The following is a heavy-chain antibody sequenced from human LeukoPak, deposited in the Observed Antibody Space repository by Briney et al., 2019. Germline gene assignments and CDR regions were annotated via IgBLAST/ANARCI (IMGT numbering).Heavy chain of an antibody. Sequence: ASVKVSCKASGGTFSSYAISWVRQAPGQGLEWMGRIIPILGIANYAQKFQGRVTITADKSTSTAYMELSSLRSEDTAVYYCARDPGTVVTPGDVWGQGTTVTVSS. D-gene: IGHD4-23*01. V-gene: IGHV1-69*04. CDR3: ARDPGTVVTPGDV. J-gene: IGHJ6*02. CDR2: IIPILGIA. CDR1: GGTFSSYA.